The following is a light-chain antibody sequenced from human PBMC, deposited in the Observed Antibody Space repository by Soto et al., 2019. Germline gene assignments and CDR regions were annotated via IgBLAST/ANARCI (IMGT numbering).Light chain of an antibody. V-gene: IGKV3-20*01. Sequence: ENRLTQSPGTLSLSPGERATLSCRASQSIGTNYVAWFQQKPRQAPTLLIYAASRRATGIPDRFSGSGSGTEFTLTISRLEPEDFAVYFCQQYSSTPRTFGQGTKVEFK. CDR2: AAS. CDR1: QSIGTNY. CDR3: QQYSSTPRT. J-gene: IGKJ1*01.